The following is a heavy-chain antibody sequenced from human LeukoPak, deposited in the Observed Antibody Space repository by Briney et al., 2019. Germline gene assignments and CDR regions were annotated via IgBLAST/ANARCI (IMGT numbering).Heavy chain of an antibody. CDR1: GASMSDYY. V-gene: IGHV4-4*07. D-gene: IGHD2-2*01. Sequence: KSSETLSLTCSVSGASMSDYYWSWIRQPAEKGLEWIGRIYTSGNTNYNPSLRSRVTMSIDASKSEFSLNLRSVTAADTALYYCATDIALVPATSPSGAFDIWGHGTVVTVSS. CDR2: IYTSGNT. J-gene: IGHJ3*02. CDR3: ATDIALVPATSPSGAFDI.